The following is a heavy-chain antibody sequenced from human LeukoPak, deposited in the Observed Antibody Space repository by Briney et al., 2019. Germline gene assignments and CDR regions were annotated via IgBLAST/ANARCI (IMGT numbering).Heavy chain of an antibody. D-gene: IGHD3-10*01. J-gene: IGHJ4*02. CDR1: GRSIGTYY. V-gene: IGHV4-59*01. CDR3: ATVAVIRGVTYFDY. Sequence: PSETLSLTCTVSGRSIGTYYWNWIRQPPGKGLEWIAYLFYSGSTDYNPSLESRVTISVDTSKNQFSLKLRSVTAADTAVYYCATVAVIRGVTYFDYWGQGTLVTVSS. CDR2: LFYSGST.